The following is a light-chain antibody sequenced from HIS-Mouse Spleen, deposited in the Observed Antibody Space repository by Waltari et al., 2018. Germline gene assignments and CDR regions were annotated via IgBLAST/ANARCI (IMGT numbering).Light chain of an antibody. CDR3: YSAADNSGV. Sequence: SYELTQPSSVSVSPGQTARITCSGDVLPTTYARWFQQKPGQAPVLVIYKDSERPSGIPERFSGSSSGTTVTLTISGAQVEDEADYYCYSAADNSGVFGGGTKLTVL. CDR2: KDS. J-gene: IGLJ2*01. V-gene: IGLV3-27*01. CDR1: VLPTTY.